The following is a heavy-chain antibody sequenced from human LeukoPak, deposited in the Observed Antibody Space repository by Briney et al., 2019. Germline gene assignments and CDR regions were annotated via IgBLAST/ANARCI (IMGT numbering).Heavy chain of an antibody. CDR3: ARLSLRGSSAWN. Sequence: SETLTLTCTVSGDSISTSSDYWVWIRQPPGKGLEWIGYFYYGGSTYYTPSLKGRVTISVDTSNNQFSLRLYSVTAADTAVYYCARLSLRGSSAWNWGQGTLVTVS. CDR2: FYYGGST. D-gene: IGHD6-19*01. CDR1: GDSISTSSDY. V-gene: IGHV4-39*01. J-gene: IGHJ4*02.